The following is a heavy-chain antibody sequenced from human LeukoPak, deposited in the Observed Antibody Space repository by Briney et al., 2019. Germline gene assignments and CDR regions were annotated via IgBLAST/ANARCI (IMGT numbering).Heavy chain of an antibody. CDR2: ISWNSGSI. Sequence: GGSLRLSCAASGFTFDDYAMHWVRQAPGKGLGWVSGISWNSGSIGYADSVKGRFTISRDNAKNSLYLQMNSLRAEDTALYYCAKAGLAVVVVVAATFFDYWGQGTLVTVSS. V-gene: IGHV3-9*01. J-gene: IGHJ4*02. D-gene: IGHD2-15*01. CDR3: AKAGLAVVVVVAATFFDY. CDR1: GFTFDDYA.